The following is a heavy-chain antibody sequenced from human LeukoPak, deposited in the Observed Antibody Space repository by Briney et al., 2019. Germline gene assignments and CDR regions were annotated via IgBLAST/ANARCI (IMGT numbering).Heavy chain of an antibody. CDR2: ISGSGGST. CDR3: AKDPSGSYVPQFAFDI. D-gene: IGHD1-26*01. V-gene: IGHV3-23*01. Sequence: PGGSLRLSCAASGFTFSSYAMSWVRQAPGKGLEWVSAISGSGGSTYYADSVKGRFTISRDNSKNTLYLQMNSLRAEDTAVYYCAKDPSGSYVPQFAFDIWGQGTMVTVSS. CDR1: GFTFSSYA. J-gene: IGHJ3*02.